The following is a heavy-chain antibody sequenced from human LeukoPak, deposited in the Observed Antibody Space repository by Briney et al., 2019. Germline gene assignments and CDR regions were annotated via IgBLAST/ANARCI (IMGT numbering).Heavy chain of an antibody. J-gene: IGHJ4*02. CDR3: ARGGGTTQFGS. CDR2: IYSGGST. CDR1: GFTVSSNY. Sequence: PGGSLRLSCAASGFTVSSNYMSWVRQAPGKGLEWVSVIYSGGSTYYADSVRGRFTISRDSSKNTLYLQMNSLRAEDTAVYYCARGGGTTQFGSWGQGTLVTVSS. V-gene: IGHV3-66*01. D-gene: IGHD2/OR15-2a*01.